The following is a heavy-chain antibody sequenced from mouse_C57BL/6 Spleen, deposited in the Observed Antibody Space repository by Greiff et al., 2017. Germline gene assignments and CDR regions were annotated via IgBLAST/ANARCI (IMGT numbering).Heavy chain of an antibody. J-gene: IGHJ4*01. CDR2: ISDGGSYT. CDR3: DRDDSLAMDY. D-gene: IGHD2-4*01. CDR1: GFTFSSYA. Sequence: DVMLVESGGGLVKPGGSLKLSCAASGFTFSSYAMSWVRQTPEKRLEWVATISDGGSYTYYPDNVKGRFTISRDNAKNNLYLQMSHLKSEDTAMYYCDRDDSLAMDYWGQGTSVTVSS. V-gene: IGHV5-4*01.